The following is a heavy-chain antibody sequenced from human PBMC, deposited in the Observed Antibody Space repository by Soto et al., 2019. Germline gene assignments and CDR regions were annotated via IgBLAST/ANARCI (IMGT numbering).Heavy chain of an antibody. CDR2: ISESRSSI. J-gene: IGHJ5*02. CDR1: GFTLSSYT. V-gene: IGHV3-21*01. CDR3: ARPSTQTRFWNWFDP. Sequence: GGSLRLSCAASGFTLSSYTMHWVRQAPGKGLEWVASISESRSSIYYADSVKGRFTISRDSAENSLFLQMTSLTAADTAVYYCARPSTQTRFWNWFDPWGQGTLVTVSS.